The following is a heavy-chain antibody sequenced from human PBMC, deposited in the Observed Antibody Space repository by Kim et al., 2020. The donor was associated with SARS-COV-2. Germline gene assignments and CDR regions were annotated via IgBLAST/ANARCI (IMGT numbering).Heavy chain of an antibody. Sequence: GGSLRLSCAASGFTFGDFAMHWVRQVPGKGLEWVSGLSWNSGVIGYADSVKGRFTISRHNAENSLYLQMNSLRAEDTAFYYCAKDLVSSSFRAVHIWGQGTRVTVSS. CDR2: LSWNSGVI. J-gene: IGHJ3*02. V-gene: IGHV3-9*01. CDR1: GFTFGDFA. CDR3: AKDLVSSSFRAVHI. D-gene: IGHD6-6*01.